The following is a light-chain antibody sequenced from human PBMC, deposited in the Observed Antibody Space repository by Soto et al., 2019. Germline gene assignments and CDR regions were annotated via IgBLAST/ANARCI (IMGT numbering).Light chain of an antibody. CDR1: QSVSSSY. V-gene: IGKV3-20*01. J-gene: IGKJ2*01. CDR3: QQYDSSPPVYT. CDR2: GSS. Sequence: EIVLTQSPGTLSLSPGERATISCRASQSVSSSYLAWYQQKPGQAHRLLIDGSSSRATGIPDRFGSSGSGTDFTLTISRLEPEDFAVYYSQQYDSSPPVYTFGQGTKLEIK.